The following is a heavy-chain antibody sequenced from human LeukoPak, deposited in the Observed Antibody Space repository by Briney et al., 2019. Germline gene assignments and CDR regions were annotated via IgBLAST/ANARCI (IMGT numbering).Heavy chain of an antibody. CDR3: AGTFSEGAGVDC. D-gene: IGHD6-13*01. Sequence: GGSLRPSCTASGFSFSKYGMHWVRQAPGKGLEWVAVIWHDGSKQHYADFVKGRFTVSRDNSKNTLFLEMNSLRVEDTAVYYCAGTFSEGAGVDCWGQGTLVTVSS. CDR1: GFSFSKYG. CDR2: IWHDGSKQ. J-gene: IGHJ4*02. V-gene: IGHV3-33*01.